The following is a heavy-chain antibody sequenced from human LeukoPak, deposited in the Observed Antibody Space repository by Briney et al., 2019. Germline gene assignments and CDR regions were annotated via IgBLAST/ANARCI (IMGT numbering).Heavy chain of an antibody. Sequence: SVKVSCKASGGTFSSYAISWVRQAPGRELEWMGRIIPILGIANYAQKFQGRVTITADKSTSTAYMELSSLRSEDTAVYYCARDSSSSGWYGYWFDPWGQGTLVTVSS. J-gene: IGHJ5*02. V-gene: IGHV1-69*04. CDR2: IIPILGIA. D-gene: IGHD6-19*01. CDR1: GGTFSSYA. CDR3: ARDSSSSGWYGYWFDP.